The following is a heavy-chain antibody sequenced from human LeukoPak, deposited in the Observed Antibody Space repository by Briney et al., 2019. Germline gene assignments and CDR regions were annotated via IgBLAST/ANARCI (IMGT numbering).Heavy chain of an antibody. V-gene: IGHV1-69*04. CDR2: IIPILGIA. D-gene: IGHD3-3*01. CDR3: ARDLQGDFD. Sequence: GASVKVSCKASGYTFTSYGISWVRQAPGQGLEWMGRIIPILGIANYAQKFQGRVTITADKSTSTAYMELSSLRSEDTAVYYCARDLQGDFDWGQGTLVTVSS. CDR1: GYTFTSYG. J-gene: IGHJ4*02.